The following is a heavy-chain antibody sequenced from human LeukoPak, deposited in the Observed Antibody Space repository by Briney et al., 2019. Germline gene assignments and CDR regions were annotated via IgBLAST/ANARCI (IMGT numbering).Heavy chain of an antibody. Sequence: SETLSLTCAVYGGSFSGYYWSWIRPPPGKGLERIGEINHSGSTNYNPSLKSRVTISVDTSKNQFSLKLSSVTAADTAVYYCARLPGIAAAGRNWGQGTLVTVSS. V-gene: IGHV4-34*01. CDR2: INHSGST. CDR3: ARLPGIAAAGRN. CDR1: GGSFSGYY. J-gene: IGHJ4*02. D-gene: IGHD6-13*01.